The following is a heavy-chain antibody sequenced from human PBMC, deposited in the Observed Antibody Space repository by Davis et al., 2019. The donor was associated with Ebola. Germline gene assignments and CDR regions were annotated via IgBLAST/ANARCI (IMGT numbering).Heavy chain of an antibody. J-gene: IGHJ4*01. CDR3: AASAGTVGKFDY. CDR1: GFTFTSSA. CDR2: IVLGSGNT. D-gene: IGHD1-14*01. V-gene: IGHV1-58*01. Sequence: SVKVSCKASGFTFTSSALQWVRQARGQRLEWIGWIVLGSGNTNYAQKFQGRVTITRDMSTGTSYLDLSNLRSDDTAVYYCAASAGTVGKFDYWGQGTRVTVSS.